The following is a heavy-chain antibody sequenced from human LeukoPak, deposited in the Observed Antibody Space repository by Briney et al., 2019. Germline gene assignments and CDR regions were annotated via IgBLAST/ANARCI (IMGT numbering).Heavy chain of an antibody. V-gene: IGHV4-59*01. J-gene: IGHJ5*02. D-gene: IGHD2-15*01. CDR3: ASGGYCSSGSCYPNWFDP. CDR1: GGSISSYY. CDR2: IYDSGST. Sequence: SETLSLTCTVSGGSISSYYWSWIRQPPGKGLEWIAYIYDSGSTNYNPSLKSRVAISVDTSKNQFSLRLSSVTAADTAVYYCASGGYCSSGSCYPNWFDPWGQGTLVTVSS.